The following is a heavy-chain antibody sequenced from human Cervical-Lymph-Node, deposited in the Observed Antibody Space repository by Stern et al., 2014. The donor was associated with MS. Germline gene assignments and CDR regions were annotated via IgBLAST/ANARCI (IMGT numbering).Heavy chain of an antibody. D-gene: IGHD6-6*01. V-gene: IGHV5-51*03. CDR2: IYPGDSDT. CDR3: VRGGSGQLVGPFQH. CDR1: GNSYISDW. Sequence: VQLAEARAEGKKLGNSLKLSCKASGNSYISDWIGGVRLVTGKCLEWMGDIYPGDSDTRYSPSFQGLVTISADKSITTAYLQWNSLKASDTALYYCVRGGSGQLVGPFQHWGQGTLLSVTS. J-gene: IGHJ1*01.